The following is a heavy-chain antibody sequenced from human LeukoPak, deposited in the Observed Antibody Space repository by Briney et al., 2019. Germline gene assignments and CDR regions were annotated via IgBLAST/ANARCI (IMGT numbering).Heavy chain of an antibody. CDR2: IYYSGST. V-gene: IGHV4-39*07. CDR3: ARVRIVGATFYYFDY. Sequence: SETLSLTCTVSGGSISSSSYYWGWIRQPPGKALAWIGSIYYSGSTYYNPSLKSRVTISVDTSKNQFSLKLSSVTAADTAVYYCARVRIVGATFYYFDYWGQGTLVTVSS. CDR1: GGSISSSSYY. D-gene: IGHD1-26*01. J-gene: IGHJ4*02.